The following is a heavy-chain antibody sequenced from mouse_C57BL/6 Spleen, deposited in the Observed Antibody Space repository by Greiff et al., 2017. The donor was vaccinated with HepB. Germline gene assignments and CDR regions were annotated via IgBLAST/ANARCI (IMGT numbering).Heavy chain of an antibody. CDR3: ARRGYDSGAMDY. D-gene: IGHD2-3*01. V-gene: IGHV1-69*01. CDR2: IDPSDSYT. Sequence: VQLQQPGAELVMPGASVKLSCKASGYTFTSYWMHWVKQRPGQGLEWIGEIDPSDSYTNYNQKFKGKSTLTVDKSSSTAYMQLSSLTSEDSAVYYCARRGYDSGAMDYWGQGTSVTVSS. CDR1: GYTFTSYW. J-gene: IGHJ4*01.